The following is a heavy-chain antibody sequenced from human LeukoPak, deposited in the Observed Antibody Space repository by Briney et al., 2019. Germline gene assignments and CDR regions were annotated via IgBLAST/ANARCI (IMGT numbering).Heavy chain of an antibody. J-gene: IGHJ4*02. CDR3: ARVEAASNFDY. CDR2: IYHSGNT. D-gene: IGHD6-13*01. V-gene: IGHV4-38-2*02. Sequence: SETLSLTCTVSGYSISSGYYWGWIRQPPGKGLEWIGSIYHSGNTYYNPSLKSRVTMSADTSQNQFSLKLSSVTAADTAVYFCARVEAASNFDYWGPGTLVTVSS. CDR1: GYSISSGYY.